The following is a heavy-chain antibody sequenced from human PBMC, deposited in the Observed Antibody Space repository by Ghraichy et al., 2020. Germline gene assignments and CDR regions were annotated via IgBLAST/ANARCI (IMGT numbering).Heavy chain of an antibody. CDR1: GFTFSTYV. CDR2: ISDGGDNI. Sequence: GESLNISCEASGFTFSTYVMSWVRQAPGKGLEWVPSISDGGDNIYYAYSVKGRFTISRDNSHNTLHLQMNSLRAEDTALYSCAKGSNWGSGYYFASWGQGILVTVSS. D-gene: IGHD7-27*01. V-gene: IGHV3-23*01. CDR3: AKGSNWGSGYYFAS. J-gene: IGHJ4*02.